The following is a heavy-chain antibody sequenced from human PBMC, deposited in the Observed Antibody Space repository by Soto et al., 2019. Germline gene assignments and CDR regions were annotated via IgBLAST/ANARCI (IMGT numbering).Heavy chain of an antibody. CDR3: ARDLWFGGTHYGMDV. V-gene: IGHV4-59*01. CDR2: IYYTGIT. D-gene: IGHD3-10*01. Sequence: PSETLSLTCTVSGGSISGYYWTWIRQHPGKGLEWIGYIYYTGITNYNPSLETRLTISVDTSKNQFSLKVNSVTAADTAVYYCARDLWFGGTHYGMDVWGQGTTVTVSS. CDR1: GGSISGYY. J-gene: IGHJ6*02.